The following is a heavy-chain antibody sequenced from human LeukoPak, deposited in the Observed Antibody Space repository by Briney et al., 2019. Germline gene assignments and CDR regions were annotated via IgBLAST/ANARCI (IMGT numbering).Heavy chain of an antibody. CDR3: AKDVTYAVVAATPFDY. CDR2: ISGSGGST. Sequence: GGSLRLSCAASGFTFSSYAMSWVRQAPGKGLEWVSAISGSGGSTYYADSVKGRFTISRDNSKNTLYLQMNSLRAEDTAVYYCAKDVTYAVVAATPFDYWGQGTLVTVSS. D-gene: IGHD2-15*01. CDR1: GFTFSSYA. V-gene: IGHV3-23*01. J-gene: IGHJ4*02.